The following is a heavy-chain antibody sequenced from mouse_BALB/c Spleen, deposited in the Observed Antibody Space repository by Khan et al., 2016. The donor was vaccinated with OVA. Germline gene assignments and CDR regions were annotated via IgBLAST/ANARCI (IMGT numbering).Heavy chain of an antibody. Sequence: VELVESGPGLVAPSQSLSITCTISGFSLTDYGVHWVRQPPGKGLEWLVVIWSDGTTTYNSDLKSRLIISKDNSKSQVFLKMNSHQTDDTAMYYCARQPYYHYYIMDYWGQGTSVTVSS. CDR3: ARQPYYHYYIMDY. CDR2: IWSDGTT. D-gene: IGHD2-10*01. V-gene: IGHV2-6-1*01. CDR1: GFSLTDYG. J-gene: IGHJ4*01.